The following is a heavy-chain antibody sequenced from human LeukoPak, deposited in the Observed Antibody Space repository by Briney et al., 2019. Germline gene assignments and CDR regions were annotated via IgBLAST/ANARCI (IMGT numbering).Heavy chain of an antibody. Sequence: GGSLRLSCAASGFTFSSSAMSWVRQVPGKGLEWVSGISASGGSTYYADSVRGRFTISRDNSKNTLYVQMNSLRDEDTAVYYCARVYSSSSGKNAFDIWGQGTVVIVSS. CDR1: GFTFSSSA. CDR3: ARVYSSSSGKNAFDI. CDR2: ISASGGST. V-gene: IGHV3-23*01. J-gene: IGHJ3*02. D-gene: IGHD6-6*01.